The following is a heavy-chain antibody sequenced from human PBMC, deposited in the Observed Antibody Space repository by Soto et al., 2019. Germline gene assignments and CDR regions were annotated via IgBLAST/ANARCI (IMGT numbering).Heavy chain of an antibody. CDR1: GYTFTSYG. CDR2: ISANNSNT. Sequence: ASVKVSCKASGYTFTSYGISWVRQAPGQGLEWMGIISANNSNTSYAQKFQGRVTMTKDTSTSTVYMELSSLRSEDTAVYYCARSQSYTMASPLDYWGQGTLVTVSS. V-gene: IGHV1-18*01. J-gene: IGHJ4*02. CDR3: ARSQSYTMASPLDY. D-gene: IGHD3-10*01.